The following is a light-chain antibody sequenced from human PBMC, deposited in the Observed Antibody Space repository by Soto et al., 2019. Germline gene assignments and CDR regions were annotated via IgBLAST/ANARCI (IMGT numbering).Light chain of an antibody. CDR3: QQRSNWPLT. V-gene: IGKV3-11*01. CDR2: DAS. J-gene: IGKJ3*01. Sequence: EIVLTQSPATLSLSPGERATLSCRASQSISSYLAWYQQKPGQAPRLLLYDASNRATGIPARFSGSGSGTDFTLTISSLEPEDFARYYCQQRSNWPLTFGPGTKVDI. CDR1: QSISSY.